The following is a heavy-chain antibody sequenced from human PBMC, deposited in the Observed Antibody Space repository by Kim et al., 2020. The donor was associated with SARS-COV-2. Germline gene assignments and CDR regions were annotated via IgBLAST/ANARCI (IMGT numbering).Heavy chain of an antibody. D-gene: IGHD5-12*01. V-gene: IGHV3-9*01. CDR3: AKLGRGYSGYDGFDY. Sequence: SVKGRFTIYRDNAKNSLYLQMNSLGAEDTALYYCAKLGRGYSGYDGFDYWGQGTLVTVSS. J-gene: IGHJ4*02.